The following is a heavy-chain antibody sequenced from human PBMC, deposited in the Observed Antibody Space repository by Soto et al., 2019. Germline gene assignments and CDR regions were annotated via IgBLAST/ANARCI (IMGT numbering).Heavy chain of an antibody. D-gene: IGHD3-22*01. CDR3: AKNPGYYYDSTGYHFDY. Sequence: GGSLRLSCAASGFTFSSYAMHWVRQAPGKGLERVALISYDGSNEYYADSVKGRFTISRDNSKNTLYLQMNSLRVEDTAVYYCAKNPGYYYDSTGYHFDYWGQGTLVTVSS. V-gene: IGHV3-30-3*01. J-gene: IGHJ4*02. CDR1: GFTFSSYA. CDR2: ISYDGSNE.